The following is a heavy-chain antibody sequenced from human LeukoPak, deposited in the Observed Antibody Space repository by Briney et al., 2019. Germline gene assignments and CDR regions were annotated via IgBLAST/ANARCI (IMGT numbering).Heavy chain of an antibody. CDR3: ARKSYSTGWWYFDY. J-gene: IGHJ4*02. D-gene: IGHD6-19*01. CDR2: IYTSGST. CDR1: GGSISSGSYY. Sequence: SQTXXLTCTVSGGSISSGSYYWSWIRQPDGKGLEWIERIYTSGSTNYNPSRKSRVTISEDTAKNQYAHKMSSVTAADTAVYYCARKSYSTGWWYFDYWGQGTLVTVSS. V-gene: IGHV4-61*02.